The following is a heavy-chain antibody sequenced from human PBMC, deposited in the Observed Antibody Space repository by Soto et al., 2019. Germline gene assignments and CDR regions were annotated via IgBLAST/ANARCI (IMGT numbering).Heavy chain of an antibody. V-gene: IGHV5-51*01. CDR3: ARGTPLRPRIAAAVGAFDI. CDR1: GYSFTSYW. Sequence: GESLKISCKGSGYSFTSYWIGWVRQMPGKGLEWMGIIYPGDSDTRYSPSFQGQVTISADKSISTAYLQWSSLKASDTAMYYCARGTPLRPRIAAAVGAFDIWGQGTMVTVSS. CDR2: IYPGDSDT. J-gene: IGHJ3*02. D-gene: IGHD6-13*01.